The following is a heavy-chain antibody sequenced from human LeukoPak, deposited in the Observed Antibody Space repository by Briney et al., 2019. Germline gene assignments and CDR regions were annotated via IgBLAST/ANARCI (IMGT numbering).Heavy chain of an antibody. CDR3: ARAPGRSFDI. CDR1: GGSSSGYY. Sequence: SETLSLTCAVYGGSSSGYYWSWIRQPPGKGLEWIGEINHSGSTNYNPSLKSRVTISVDTSKNQFSLKLSSVTAADTAVYYCARAPGRSFDIWGQGTMVTVSS. V-gene: IGHV4-34*01. J-gene: IGHJ3*02. D-gene: IGHD1-14*01. CDR2: INHSGST.